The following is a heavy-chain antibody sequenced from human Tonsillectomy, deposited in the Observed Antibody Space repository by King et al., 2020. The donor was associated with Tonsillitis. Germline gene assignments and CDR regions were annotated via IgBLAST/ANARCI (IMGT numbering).Heavy chain of an antibody. CDR3: ARYSLTYYYDSSGYSPSKYFDL. D-gene: IGHD3-22*01. Sequence: QLVQSGAEVKKPGSSVKVSCKASGGTFSSYAISWVRQAPGQELEWMGGIIPIFGTANYAQKFQGRVTITADESTSTAYMELSSLRSEDTAVYYCARYSLTYYYDSSGYSPSKYFDLWGRGTLVTVSS. CDR2: IIPIFGTA. V-gene: IGHV1-69*01. CDR1: GGTFSSYA. J-gene: IGHJ2*01.